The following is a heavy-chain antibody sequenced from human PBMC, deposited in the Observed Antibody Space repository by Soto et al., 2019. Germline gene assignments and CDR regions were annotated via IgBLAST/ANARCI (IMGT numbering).Heavy chain of an antibody. Sequence: PSDTLSLTCAVSSGSISSSNWWSWFRQPPGKGLEWIGEIYHSGSTNYNPSLKSRVTISVDKSKNQFSLKLSSVTAADTAVYYCARVVVGYCSSTSCYAHNGAFDIWGQGTMVTVSS. J-gene: IGHJ3*02. CDR3: ARVVVGYCSSTSCYAHNGAFDI. V-gene: IGHV4-4*02. CDR1: SGSISSSNW. CDR2: IYHSGST. D-gene: IGHD2-2*01.